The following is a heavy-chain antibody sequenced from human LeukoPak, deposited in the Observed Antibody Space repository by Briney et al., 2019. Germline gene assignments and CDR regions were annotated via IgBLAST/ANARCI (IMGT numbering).Heavy chain of an antibody. V-gene: IGHV4-34*01. CDR1: GGSFSGYY. CDR2: INHSGST. J-gene: IGHJ4*02. Sequence: PSETLSLTCAVYGGSFSGYYWSWIRQPPGKGLEWIGEINHSGSTNYNPSLKSRVTISVDTSKNQFSLKLSSVTAADTAVYYCARWYYDILTGTYYFDYRGQGTLVTVSS. CDR3: ARWYYDILTGTYYFDY. D-gene: IGHD3-9*01.